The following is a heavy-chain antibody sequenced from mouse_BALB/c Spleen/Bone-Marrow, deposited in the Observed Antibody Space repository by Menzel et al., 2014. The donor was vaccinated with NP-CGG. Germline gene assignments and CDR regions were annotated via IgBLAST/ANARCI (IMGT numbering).Heavy chain of an antibody. CDR2: IYPGNGDT. V-gene: IGHV1-80*01. CDR3: ARGRGWYFDY. Sequence: VQLQQSGAELVRPGSSVKISCKASGYAFSSYWMNWVKQRPGQGLECIGQIYPGNGDTNYNGKFKGKATLTADKSSSTAYMQLSGLTSEDSAVYFCARGRGWYFDYWGQGTTLTVSS. CDR1: GYAFSSYW. D-gene: IGHD1-1*02. J-gene: IGHJ2*01.